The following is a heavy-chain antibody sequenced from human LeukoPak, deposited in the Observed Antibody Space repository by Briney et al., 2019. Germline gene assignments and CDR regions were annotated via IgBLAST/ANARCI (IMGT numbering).Heavy chain of an antibody. CDR2: IKQDGSEK. J-gene: IGHJ4*02. CDR1: GFTFSSYW. CDR3: ARHEDIVDVVAATD. D-gene: IGHD2-15*01. Sequence: GGSLRLSCAASGFTFSSYWMSWVRQAPGKGLEWVANIKQDGSEKYYVDSVKGRFTISRDNAKDSLYLQMNSLRAEDTAVYYCARHEDIVDVVAATDWGQGTPVTVSS. V-gene: IGHV3-7*01.